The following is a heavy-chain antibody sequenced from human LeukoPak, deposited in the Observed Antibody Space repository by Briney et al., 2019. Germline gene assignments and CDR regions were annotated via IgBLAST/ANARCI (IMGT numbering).Heavy chain of an antibody. CDR2: ISGSGGST. CDR1: GFTFSSYA. J-gene: IGHJ5*02. Sequence: PGGSLRLSCAASGFTFSSYAMSWVRQAPGKGLEWVSAISGSGGSTYYADSVKGRFTVSRDNAKNTLYLQMNSLRVEDTGVYYCTRSDWFDPWGQGTLVTVSS. CDR3: TRSDWFDP. V-gene: IGHV3-23*01.